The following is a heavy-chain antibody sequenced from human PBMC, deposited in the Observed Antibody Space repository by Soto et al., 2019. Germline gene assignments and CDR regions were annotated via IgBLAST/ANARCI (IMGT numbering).Heavy chain of an antibody. CDR2: IYYSGNT. D-gene: IGHD5-18*01. J-gene: IGHJ4*02. V-gene: IGHV4-31*03. CDR3: ARVLVCPAMVQYFFDY. CDR1: GDSISSGGYY. Sequence: QVQLQESGPGLVKPSQTLSLTCTVSGDSISSGGYYWSWIRQHPGKGLEWIGYIYYSGNTYYNPSLESRVTISLDTSKNQLSLKLSSVTAADPAVYYCARVLVCPAMVQYFFDYWGQGTLVTVSS.